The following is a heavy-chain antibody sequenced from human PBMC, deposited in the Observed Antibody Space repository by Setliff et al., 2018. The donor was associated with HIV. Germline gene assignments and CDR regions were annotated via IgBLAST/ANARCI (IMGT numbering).Heavy chain of an antibody. CDR2: IIPFLGVR. CDR1: GGSFSKYL. J-gene: IGHJ6*02. Sequence: GASVKVSCKTSGGSFSKYLFTWVRQAPGQGLEWMGGIIPFLGVRDYAQKFQGRVTITADESTRTGYMELRSLQSEDTAVYYCARLSGGMVPNYWGYYYYGMDVWGQGTTVTVSS. D-gene: IGHD3-10*01. CDR3: ARLSGGMVPNYWGYYYYGMDV. V-gene: IGHV1-69*10.